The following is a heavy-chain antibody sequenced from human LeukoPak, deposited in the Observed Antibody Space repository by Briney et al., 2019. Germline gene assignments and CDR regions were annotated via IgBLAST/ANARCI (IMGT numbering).Heavy chain of an antibody. V-gene: IGHV3-21*01. CDR3: SKQGPRGFDY. Sequence: GGSLRLSCAASGFTFSSYSMHWVRQAPGKGLEWVSSFSSSSSYIYYADSVKGRFTFSGDNAKNSLYLKMKSLSAGDRAVYFWSKQGPRGFDYGGQGTLVTVS. J-gene: IGHJ4*02. CDR1: GFTFSSYS. CDR2: FSSSSSYI.